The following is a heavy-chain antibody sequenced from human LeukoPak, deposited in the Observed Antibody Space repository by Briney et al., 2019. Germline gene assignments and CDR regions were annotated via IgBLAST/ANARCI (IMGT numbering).Heavy chain of an antibody. J-gene: IGHJ6*03. V-gene: IGHV1-69*05. D-gene: IGHD6-13*01. Sequence: ASVKVSCKASGGTFSSYAISWVRLAPGQGLEWMGGIIPIFGTANYAQKFQGRVTITTDESTSTAYMELSSLRSEDTAVYYCARGGGSWYIGDYYYMDVWGKGTTVTVSS. CDR1: GGTFSSYA. CDR2: IIPIFGTA. CDR3: ARGGGSWYIGDYYYMDV.